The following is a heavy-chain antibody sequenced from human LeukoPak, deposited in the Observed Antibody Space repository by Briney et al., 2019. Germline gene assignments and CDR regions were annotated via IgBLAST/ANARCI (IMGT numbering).Heavy chain of an antibody. D-gene: IGHD3-3*01. Sequence: PGGSLRLSCAASGFTFDDYTMHWVRQAPGKGLEWVSLISWDGGSTYYADSVKGRFTISRDNSKNSLYLQMNSLRTEDTALYYCAKDHGLRFLEWDVRGGMDVWGQGTTVTVSS. CDR2: ISWDGGST. CDR1: GFTFDDYT. CDR3: AKDHGLRFLEWDVRGGMDV. J-gene: IGHJ6*02. V-gene: IGHV3-43*01.